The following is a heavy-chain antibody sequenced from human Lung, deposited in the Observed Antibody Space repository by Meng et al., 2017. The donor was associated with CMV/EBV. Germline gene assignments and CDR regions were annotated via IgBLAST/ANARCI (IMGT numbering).Heavy chain of an antibody. J-gene: IGHJ6*02. CDR1: GFTFDDYG. CDR2: ISWDGGNA. Sequence: GGSXRLXCAASGFTFDDYGMHWVRQAPGKGLEWIALISWDGGNAYYADSVKGRFTISRDNTKNSLYLQMDRLRVEDTAFCCCVKDRGYPAGALMHGMDVXGQGXTVTVSS. D-gene: IGHD3-10*01. V-gene: IGHV3-43D*03. CDR3: VKDRGYPAGALMHGMDV.